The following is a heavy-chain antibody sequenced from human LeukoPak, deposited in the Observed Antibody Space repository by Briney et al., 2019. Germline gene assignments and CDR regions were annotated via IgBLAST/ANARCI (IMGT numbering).Heavy chain of an antibody. D-gene: IGHD3-16*02. V-gene: IGHV4-38-2*02. CDR1: GYSISSGYF. Sequence: SETLSLTCTVSGYSISSGYFWGWIRQPPGKGLEWIGEIYHSGSTNYNPSLKSRVTISVDKSKNQFSLKLSSVTAADTAVYYCARGGYYVWGSYRRNAFDIWGQGTMVTVSS. J-gene: IGHJ3*02. CDR3: ARGGYYVWGSYRRNAFDI. CDR2: IYHSGST.